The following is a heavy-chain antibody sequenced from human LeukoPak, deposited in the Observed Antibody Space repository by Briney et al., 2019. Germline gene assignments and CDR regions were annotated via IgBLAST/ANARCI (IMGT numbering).Heavy chain of an antibody. D-gene: IGHD3-10*01. CDR3: ARRYTAYYYGSGSYYAY. J-gene: IGHJ4*02. Sequence: PSETLSLTCTVSGGSISSSSYYWGWIRQPPGKGLEWIGNIYYSGNTYYNPSLKSRVTISVDTSKNQFSLKLSSVTAADTAVYYCARRYTAYYYGSGSYYAYWGQGTLVTVSS. CDR2: IYYSGNT. V-gene: IGHV4-39*01. CDR1: GGSISSSSYY.